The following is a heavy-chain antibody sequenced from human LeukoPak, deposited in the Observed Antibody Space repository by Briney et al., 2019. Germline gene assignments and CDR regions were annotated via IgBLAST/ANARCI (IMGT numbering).Heavy chain of an antibody. CDR1: GFTFSSYW. J-gene: IGHJ6*02. D-gene: IGHD4-17*01. Sequence: PGGSLRLSCAASGFTFSSYWMSWVRQAPGKGLEWVANIKQDGSEKYYVDSVKGRFTISRDNSKNTLYLQMNSLRAEDTAVYYCAKVRTVTTRRQGYGMDVWGQGTTVTVSS. V-gene: IGHV3-7*01. CDR3: AKVRTVTTRRQGYGMDV. CDR2: IKQDGSEK.